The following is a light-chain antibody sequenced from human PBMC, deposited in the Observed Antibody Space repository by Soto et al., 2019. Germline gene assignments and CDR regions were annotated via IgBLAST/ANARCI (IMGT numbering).Light chain of an antibody. J-gene: IGKJ2*01. Sequence: DIQMTQSPSTLSASVGDRVTITCRASQSVSSWLAWYQQKPGKAPKLLIYDAFSLESGVPSRFSGSGSGTDFTLTISSLQPDDFATYYCQQYNSYSPYTFGQGTKVDIK. CDR3: QQYNSYSPYT. CDR1: QSVSSW. CDR2: DAF. V-gene: IGKV1-5*01.